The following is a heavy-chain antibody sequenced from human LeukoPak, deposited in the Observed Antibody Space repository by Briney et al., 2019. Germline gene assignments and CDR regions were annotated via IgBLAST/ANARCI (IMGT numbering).Heavy chain of an antibody. D-gene: IGHD2-15*01. Sequence: SETLSLTCAVYGGSFSGYYWSWIRQPPGKGLEWIGEINHSGSTNYNPSLKSRVTISVDTSKNQFSLKLSSVTAADTAVYYCARGPYSSRSFDYWGRGTLVTVSS. J-gene: IGHJ4*02. CDR2: INHSGST. CDR1: GGSFSGYY. V-gene: IGHV4-34*01. CDR3: ARGPYSSRSFDY.